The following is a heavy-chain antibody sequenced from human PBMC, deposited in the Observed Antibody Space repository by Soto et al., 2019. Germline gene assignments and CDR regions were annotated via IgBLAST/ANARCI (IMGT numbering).Heavy chain of an antibody. Sequence: PSETLSLTCTVSGWAINGATSYWYWFLHPPGKGLEWIGSIYFSGFTYSKPSLKSRVTISLDTSKNQFSLKLSSVTAADTAVYFCARHTYQLTLLGFDHWGQGALVTVSS. D-gene: IGHD2-15*01. CDR3: ARHTYQLTLLGFDH. CDR2: IYFSGFT. CDR1: GWAINGATSY. V-gene: IGHV4-39*01. J-gene: IGHJ4*02.